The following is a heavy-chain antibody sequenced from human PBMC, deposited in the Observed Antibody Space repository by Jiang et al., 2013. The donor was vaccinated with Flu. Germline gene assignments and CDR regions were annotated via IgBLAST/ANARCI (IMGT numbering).Heavy chain of an antibody. J-gene: IGHJ4*02. CDR1: GGSFSGYY. CDR3: ARGSGTYFRELDY. Sequence: LLKPSETLSLTCAVYGGSFSGYYWTWIRQPPGKGLEYIGEINHSENTDYNPSLKSRVTISVDTSKNQFSLKLSSVTAADTAKYYCARGSGTYFRELDYWGQGMRVTVSS. V-gene: IGHV4-34*01. CDR2: INHSENT. D-gene: IGHD1-26*01.